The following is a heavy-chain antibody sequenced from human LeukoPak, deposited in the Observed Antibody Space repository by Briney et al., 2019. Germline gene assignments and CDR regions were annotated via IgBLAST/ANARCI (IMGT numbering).Heavy chain of an antibody. CDR3: ARGGCDWNDAYQNAFDI. CDR2: IIHSGST. D-gene: IGHD1-1*01. Sequence: SETLSSTCAGYGGTSCGLNWVCMRQSPGKGLEWIGEIIHSGSTTYNPSLRSRVTISIDTSKNQFSLKWSSVTAADTAVYYCARGGCDWNDAYQNAFDIYYQGKRGTVSS. J-gene: IGHJ3*02. V-gene: IGHV4-34*01. CDR1: GGTSCGLN.